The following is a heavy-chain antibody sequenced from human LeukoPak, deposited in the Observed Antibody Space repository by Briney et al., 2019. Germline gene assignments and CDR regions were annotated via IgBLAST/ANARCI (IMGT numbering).Heavy chain of an antibody. CDR1: GYTLTELS. V-gene: IGHV1-24*01. CDR3: ATISGIVATAFDY. Sequence: ASVKVSCKVSGYTLTELSMHWVRQAPGKGLEWMGGFDPEDGETIYAQKFQGRVTMTEDTSTDTAYMELSSLRSGDTAVYYCATISGIVATAFDYWGQGTLVTVSS. D-gene: IGHD5-12*01. CDR2: FDPEDGET. J-gene: IGHJ4*02.